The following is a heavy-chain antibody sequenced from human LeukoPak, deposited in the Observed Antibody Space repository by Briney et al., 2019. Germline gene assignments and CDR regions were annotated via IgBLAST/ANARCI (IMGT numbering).Heavy chain of an antibody. CDR1: GYTLTELS. Sequence: ASVKVSCKGSGYTLTELSIHWVRQAPGKGVEWMGGIDPDDGKTIYSPKFQGRVTMTEDTSTDTAHLVLSGLRSEDTAVYFCAAVSGSYTLLDCWGQGTPVTVSS. V-gene: IGHV1-24*01. CDR3: AAVSGSYTLLDC. J-gene: IGHJ4*02. D-gene: IGHD1-26*01. CDR2: IDPDDGKT.